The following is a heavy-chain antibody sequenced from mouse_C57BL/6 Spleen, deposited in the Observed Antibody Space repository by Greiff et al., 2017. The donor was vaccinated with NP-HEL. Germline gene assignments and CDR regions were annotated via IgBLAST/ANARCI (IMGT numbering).Heavy chain of an antibody. CDR3: ARSWGYDWYFDV. CDR2: INPNNGGT. D-gene: IGHD2-2*01. J-gene: IGHJ1*03. Sequence: DVKLQESGPELVKPGASVKIPCKASGYTFTDYNMDWVKQSHGKSLEWIGDINPNNGGTIYNQKFKGKATLTVDKSSSTAYMELRSLTSEDTAVYYCARSWGYDWYFDVWGTGTTVTVSS. V-gene: IGHV1-18*01. CDR1: GYTFTDYN.